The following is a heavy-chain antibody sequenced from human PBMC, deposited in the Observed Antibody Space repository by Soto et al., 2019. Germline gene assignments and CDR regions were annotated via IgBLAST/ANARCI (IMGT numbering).Heavy chain of an antibody. D-gene: IGHD6-13*01. CDR3: ARYSGYYYYGMDV. CDR2: INAGNGNT. V-gene: IGHV1-3*01. CDR1: GYTFTSYA. Sequence: QVQLVQSGAEVKKPGASVKVSCKASGYTFTSYAMHWVRQAPGQRLEWMGWINAGNGNTKYSQKFQGRVNITKGTSAGTAYMARSSLRTEDTAVYYCARYSGYYYYGMDVWGQGTTVTVSS. J-gene: IGHJ6*02.